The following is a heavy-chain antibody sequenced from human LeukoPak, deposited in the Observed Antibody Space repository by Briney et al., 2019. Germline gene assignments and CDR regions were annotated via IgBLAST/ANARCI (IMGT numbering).Heavy chain of an antibody. Sequence: SETLSLTCSLSGGSIDNYYWNWIRQPPGKGLEWLGYMYFSGNTDYNPSLKGRVTISVDTSKNQYSLQLTSVTAADTAVYFCARLTGRFGGTFNVWGHGKMVTVSS. CDR1: GGSIDNYY. CDR2: MYFSGNT. D-gene: IGHD3-10*01. V-gene: IGHV4-59*08. CDR3: ARLTGRFGGTFNV. J-gene: IGHJ3*01.